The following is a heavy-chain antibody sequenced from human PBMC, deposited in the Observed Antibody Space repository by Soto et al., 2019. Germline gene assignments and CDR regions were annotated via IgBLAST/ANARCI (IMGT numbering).Heavy chain of an antibody. CDR2: IIPIFGTA. V-gene: IGHV1-69*12. CDR3: ARHVPAAGYYYGMDV. D-gene: IGHD2-2*01. J-gene: IGHJ6*02. CDR1: GGTFSSYA. Sequence: QVQLVQSGAEVKKPGSSVKVSCKASGGTFSSYAISWVRQAPGQGLEWMGGIIPIFGTANYAQKFQDRVTITEDEATSTAYMELSSLRSEDTALYYCARHVPAAGYYYGMDVCGQGTTVTVYS.